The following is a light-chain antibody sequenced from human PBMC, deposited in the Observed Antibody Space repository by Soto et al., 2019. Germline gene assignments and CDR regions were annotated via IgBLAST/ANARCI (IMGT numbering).Light chain of an antibody. Sequence: VVTQSPATLSVSPGERATLSCRASESVGRHFAWYQQKPGQAPKLLIFDASTRATGIPARFSGSGSGTEFTLTISSLQSEDFAVYYCQVYDRSPLFGGGTKVDIK. J-gene: IGKJ4*01. V-gene: IGKV3-15*01. CDR1: ESVGRH. CDR2: DAS. CDR3: QVYDRSPL.